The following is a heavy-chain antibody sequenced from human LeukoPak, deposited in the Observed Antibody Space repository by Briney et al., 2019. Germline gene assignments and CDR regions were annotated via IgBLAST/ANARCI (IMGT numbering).Heavy chain of an antibody. CDR3: ARAGVVAMDWFDP. D-gene: IGHD2-15*01. J-gene: IGHJ5*02. V-gene: IGHV5-51*01. CDR1: GYSFTSYW. CDR2: IYPGDSDT. Sequence: LGESLKIPYKVSGYSFTSYWIGWVRQMSGKGLEWMGSIYPGDSDTRYSPSFQGQVTISADKSIRTAYLQWSSLKASDTAMYYCARAGVVAMDWFDPWGQGTLVTVSS.